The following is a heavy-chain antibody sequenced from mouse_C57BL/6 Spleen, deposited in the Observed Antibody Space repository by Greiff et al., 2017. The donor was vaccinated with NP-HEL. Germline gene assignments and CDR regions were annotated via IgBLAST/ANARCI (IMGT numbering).Heavy chain of an antibody. V-gene: IGHV1-61*01. Sequence: QVQLKQPGAELVRPGSSVKLSCKASGYTFTSYWMDWVKQRPGQGLEWIGNIYPSDSETHYNQKFKDKATLTVDKSSSTAYMQLSSLTSEDSAVYYCARRRGNYLMDYWGQGTSVTVSS. D-gene: IGHD2-1*01. J-gene: IGHJ4*01. CDR1: GYTFTSYW. CDR3: ARRRGNYLMDY. CDR2: IYPSDSET.